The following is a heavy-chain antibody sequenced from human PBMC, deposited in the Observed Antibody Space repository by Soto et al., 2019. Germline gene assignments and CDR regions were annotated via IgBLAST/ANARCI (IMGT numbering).Heavy chain of an antibody. Sequence: GGSLRLSCAASGFTFSSYSMNWVRQAPGKGLEWVSSISSSSSYIYYADSVKGRFTISRDNAKNSLYLQMNSLRAEDTAVYYCARIIDHYYYGSLGAFDIWGQGTMVTVSS. CDR2: ISSSSSYI. CDR1: GFTFSSYS. V-gene: IGHV3-21*01. J-gene: IGHJ3*02. D-gene: IGHD3-10*01. CDR3: ARIIDHYYYGSLGAFDI.